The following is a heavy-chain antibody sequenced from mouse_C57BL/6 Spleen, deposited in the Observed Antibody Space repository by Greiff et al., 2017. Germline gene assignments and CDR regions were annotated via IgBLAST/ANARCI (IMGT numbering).Heavy chain of an antibody. CDR1: GYTFTDYY. V-gene: IGHV1-26*01. CDR2: INPNNGGT. D-gene: IGHD2-3*01. CDR3: ARSYDGYYDWFAY. J-gene: IGHJ3*01. Sequence: VQLQQSGPELVKPGASVKISCKASGYTFTDYYMNWVKQSHGKSLEWIGDINPNNGGTSYNQKFKGKATLTVDKSSSTAYMELRSLTSEDSAVYYCARSYDGYYDWFAYWGQGTLVTVSA.